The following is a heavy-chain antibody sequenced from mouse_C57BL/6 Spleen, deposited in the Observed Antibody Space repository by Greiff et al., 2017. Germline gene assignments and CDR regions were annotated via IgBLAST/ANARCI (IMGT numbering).Heavy chain of an antibody. Sequence: VQLQQSGPELVKPGASVKISCTASGYTFTDYYMNWVKQSHGKSLEWIGDINPNNGGTSYNQKFKGKATLTVDKSSSTAYMELRSLTSEDSAVYYCARTPLYYYAMDYWGQGTSVTVSS. D-gene: IGHD6-5*01. V-gene: IGHV1-26*01. CDR2: INPNNGGT. J-gene: IGHJ4*01. CDR3: ARTPLYYYAMDY. CDR1: GYTFTDYY.